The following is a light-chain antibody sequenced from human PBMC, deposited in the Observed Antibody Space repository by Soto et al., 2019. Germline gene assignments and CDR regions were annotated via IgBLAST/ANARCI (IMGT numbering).Light chain of an antibody. CDR3: QQRSNWPLT. CDR1: QSVSSY. CDR2: DAS. Sequence: IVLTQSPATLSLSPGGRATLCCRASQSVSSYLAWYQQKPGQAPRLLIYDASNRATGIPARFSGSGSGTDFTLTISSLEPEDFAVYYCQQRSNWPLTFGGGTKVDIK. V-gene: IGKV3-11*01. J-gene: IGKJ4*01.